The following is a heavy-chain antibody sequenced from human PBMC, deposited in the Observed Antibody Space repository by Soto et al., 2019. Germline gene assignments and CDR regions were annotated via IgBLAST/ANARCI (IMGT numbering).Heavy chain of an antibody. Sequence: SETLSLTCTVSGGTIRSYDWRWIRQPPGKGLEWIGYIYYSGSTNYNPSLKSRVTISVDTSKNQFSLKLSSVTAADTAVYYCARGHGITIFGVPPTGWFDPWGQGTLVTVSS. CDR2: IYYSGST. D-gene: IGHD3-3*01. V-gene: IGHV4-59*01. J-gene: IGHJ5*02. CDR3: ARGHGITIFGVPPTGWFDP. CDR1: GGTIRSYD.